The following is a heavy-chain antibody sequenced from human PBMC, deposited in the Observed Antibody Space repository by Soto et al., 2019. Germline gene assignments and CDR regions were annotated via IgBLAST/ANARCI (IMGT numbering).Heavy chain of an antibody. V-gene: IGHV4-59*01. J-gene: IGHJ5*02. CDR2: ISYSGST. CDR3: ARDWDSSGMFDP. Sequence: SETLSLTCSVSGASITTYYWSWIRQPPGKGLEWIGSISYSGSTKYNPSLESRVMISLDTSKNQFSLRLTSVTAADTALYYCARDWDSSGMFDPWGQGVLVTVYS. CDR1: GASITTYY. D-gene: IGHD6-6*01.